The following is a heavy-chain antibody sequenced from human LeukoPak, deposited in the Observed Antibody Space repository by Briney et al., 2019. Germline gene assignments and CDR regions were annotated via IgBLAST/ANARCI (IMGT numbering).Heavy chain of an antibody. CDR3: VREKEVETGPIWDY. Sequence: PGGSLRLSCAASGFTFSNYWMHWVRQAPGKGLVWVSHISKDESKRDYADSVKGRFTISRDNAKSTLYLQMDSLRVEDTAVYHCVREKEVETGPIWDYWGQGSLVTVSS. V-gene: IGHV3-74*01. D-gene: IGHD1-1*01. CDR1: GFTFSNYW. CDR2: ISKDESKR. J-gene: IGHJ4*02.